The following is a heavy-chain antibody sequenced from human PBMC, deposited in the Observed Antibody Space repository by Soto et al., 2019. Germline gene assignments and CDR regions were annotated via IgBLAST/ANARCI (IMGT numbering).Heavy chain of an antibody. CDR2: ISYDGSNK. CDR3: AREERWRIAAADGYYYYGMDV. D-gene: IGHD6-13*01. J-gene: IGHJ6*02. CDR1: GFTFSSYA. V-gene: IGHV3-30-3*01. Sequence: QVQLVESGGGVVQPGRSLRLSCAASGFTFSSYAMHWVRQAPGKGLEWVAVISYDGSNKYYADSVKGRFTISRDNSKNTLYRQMNSLRAEDTAVYYCAREERWRIAAADGYYYYGMDVWGQGTTVTVSS.